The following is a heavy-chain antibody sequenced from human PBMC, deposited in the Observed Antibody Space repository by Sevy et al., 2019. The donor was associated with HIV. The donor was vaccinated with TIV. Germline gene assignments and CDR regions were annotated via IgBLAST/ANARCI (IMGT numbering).Heavy chain of an antibody. Sequence: GGYLRLSCAASGFTFINAWMNWVRQAPGKGLEWVGRIKSKGGGGTIDYAAPVKGRFSISRDDSKNTLYLQMNSLKIEDTALYYCTSDHDYYYGMNVWGQGTTVTVSS. CDR2: IKSKGGGGTI. V-gene: IGHV3-15*07. CDR3: TSDHDYYYGMNV. J-gene: IGHJ6*02. CDR1: GFTFINAW.